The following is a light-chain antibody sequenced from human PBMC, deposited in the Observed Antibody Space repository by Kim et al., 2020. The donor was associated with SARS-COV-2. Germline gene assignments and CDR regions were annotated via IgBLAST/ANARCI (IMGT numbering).Light chain of an antibody. J-gene: IGLJ2*01. CDR3: QAWDSSTVV. CDR1: KLGDKY. V-gene: IGLV3-1*01. CDR2: QDS. Sequence: VSPGQTASITCSGDKLGDKYACWYQQKPGQSPVLVIYQDSKRPSGIPERFSGSNSGNTATLTISGTQAMDEADYYCQAWDSSTVVFRGGTKLTVL.